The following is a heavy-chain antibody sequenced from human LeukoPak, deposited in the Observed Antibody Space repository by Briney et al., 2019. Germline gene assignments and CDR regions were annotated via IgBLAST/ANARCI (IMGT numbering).Heavy chain of an antibody. Sequence: GGSLRLSCAASGFTFSSYAMSWVRQAPGKGLEWVSAISGSGGSTYYADSVKGRFTISRGNSKNTLYLQMNSLRAEDTAVYYCASNPDYGGIFPFDYWGQGTLVTVSS. CDR3: ASNPDYGGIFPFDY. CDR2: ISGSGGST. CDR1: GFTFSSYA. D-gene: IGHD4-23*01. V-gene: IGHV3-23*01. J-gene: IGHJ4*02.